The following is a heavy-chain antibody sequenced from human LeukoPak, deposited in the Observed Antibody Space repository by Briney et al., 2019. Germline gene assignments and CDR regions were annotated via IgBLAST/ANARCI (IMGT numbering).Heavy chain of an antibody. Sequence: SETLSLTCAVSGGSISSSNWWSWVRQPPGKGLEWIGEIYHSGDTNYNPPLKSRVTISIDKSKNQFSLKLSSVTAADTAVYYCARDRTGDYDSYYFDYWGQGTLVTVSS. CDR1: GGSISSSNW. D-gene: IGHD4-17*01. CDR2: IYHSGDT. J-gene: IGHJ4*02. CDR3: ARDRTGDYDSYYFDY. V-gene: IGHV4/OR15-8*02.